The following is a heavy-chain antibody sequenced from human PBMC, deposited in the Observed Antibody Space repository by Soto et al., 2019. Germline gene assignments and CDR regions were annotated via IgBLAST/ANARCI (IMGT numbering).Heavy chain of an antibody. V-gene: IGHV4-39*01. CDR3: AKAGYSSGWYLRYFDL. Sequence: QLQLQESGPGLVKPSETLSLTCTVSGGSISSSSYYWGWIRQPPGKGLEWIGSIYYSGSTYYNPSLKSRVTISVDTSKNQFSLKLSSVTAADTAVYYCAKAGYSSGWYLRYFDLWGRGTLVTVSS. CDR2: IYYSGST. CDR1: GGSISSSSYY. J-gene: IGHJ2*01. D-gene: IGHD6-19*01.